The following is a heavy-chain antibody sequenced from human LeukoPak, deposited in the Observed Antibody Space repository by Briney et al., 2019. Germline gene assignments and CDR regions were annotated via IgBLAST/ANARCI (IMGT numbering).Heavy chain of an antibody. V-gene: IGHV4-61*02. Sequence: PSQTLSLTCTVSGGSISSGSYYWSWLRQPAETGLEWIGRVYTTGSTNYNPSLKSRVTMSVDTSKNQFSLKLSSVTAADTAVYYCARAQEGYNHPPWLDPWGQGTLVTVSS. CDR2: VYTTGST. CDR3: ARAQEGYNHPPWLDP. D-gene: IGHD5-24*01. J-gene: IGHJ5*02. CDR1: GGSISSGSYY.